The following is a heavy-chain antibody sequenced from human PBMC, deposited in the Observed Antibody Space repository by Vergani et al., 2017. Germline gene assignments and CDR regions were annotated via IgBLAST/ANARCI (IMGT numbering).Heavy chain of an antibody. V-gene: IGHV3-33*01. CDR3: ARDLRLLYNRFDP. CDR2: TWYDGNNK. J-gene: IGHJ5*02. Sequence: QAQLVECGGRVVPPGRSLTLFCAACGLTFNQYGMHWVRQAPGKGLAWVAVTWYDGNNKQYADSVKGRFTISRDNSKSTMYLQMNSLRDEDTGVYYCARDLRLLYNRFDPWGQGTLVTVSS. D-gene: IGHD1-14*01. CDR1: GLTFNQYG.